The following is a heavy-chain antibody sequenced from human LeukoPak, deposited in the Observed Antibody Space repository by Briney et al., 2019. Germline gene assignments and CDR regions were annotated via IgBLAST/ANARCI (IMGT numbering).Heavy chain of an antibody. D-gene: IGHD3-3*01. J-gene: IGHJ4*02. Sequence: PSETLSLTCTVSGGSISSGGYYWSWIRQHPGKGLEWIGYIHYSGSTYYNPSLKSRVTISVDTSKNQFSLKLSSVTAADTAVYYCARADFWSGYSNWGQGTLVTVSS. V-gene: IGHV4-31*03. CDR2: IHYSGST. CDR3: ARADFWSGYSN. CDR1: GGSISSGGYY.